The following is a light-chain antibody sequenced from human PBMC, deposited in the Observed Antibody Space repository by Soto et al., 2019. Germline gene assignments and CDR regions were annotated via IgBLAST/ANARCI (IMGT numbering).Light chain of an antibody. Sequence: EIVLTQSPATLSLSPGERATLSCRTSQTIRGLLNWYQQRPGRAPRPLIYDTSNRATDIPARFSGSGSGTDFILTISSLDPEDFGVYFCQQRHNWPITFGQGTRLDI. CDR3: QQRHNWPIT. CDR2: DTS. V-gene: IGKV3-11*01. CDR1: QTIRGL. J-gene: IGKJ5*01.